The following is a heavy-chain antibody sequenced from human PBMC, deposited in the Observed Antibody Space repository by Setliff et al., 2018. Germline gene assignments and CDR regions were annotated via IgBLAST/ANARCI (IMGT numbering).Heavy chain of an antibody. Sequence: SETLSLTCTVSGGSISSYYWSWIRQPPGKGLEWIGEINHSGSTNYNPSLKSRVTISVDTSKNQFSLKLTSVTAADTAVYYCARIDIVLMVYADWGQGTMVTVSS. D-gene: IGHD2-8*01. V-gene: IGHV4-34*01. J-gene: IGHJ3*01. CDR1: GGSISSYY. CDR3: ARIDIVLMVYAD. CDR2: INHSGST.